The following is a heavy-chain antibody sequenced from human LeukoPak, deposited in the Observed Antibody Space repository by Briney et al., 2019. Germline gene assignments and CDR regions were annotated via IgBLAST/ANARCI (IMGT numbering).Heavy chain of an antibody. CDR3: VATAVLAVAGTSIDY. CDR1: GGSISSYY. V-gene: IGHV4-34*01. J-gene: IGHJ4*02. CDR2: INHSGST. Sequence: PSETLSLTCTVSGGSISSYYWSWIRQPPGKGLEWIGEINHSGSTNYNPSLKSRVTISVDTSKNQFSLKLSSVTAADTAVYYCVATAVLAVAGTSIDYWGQGTLVTVSS. D-gene: IGHD6-19*01.